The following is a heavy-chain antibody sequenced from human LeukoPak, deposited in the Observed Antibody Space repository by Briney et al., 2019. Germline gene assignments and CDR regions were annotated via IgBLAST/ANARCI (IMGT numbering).Heavy chain of an antibody. J-gene: IGHJ5*02. CDR3: ARVLHKRNYDSSDYYGS. Sequence: GGSLRLSCAASGFTFSVYSMNWVRQAPGKGLEWVSSITTSSSDMYYADSVKGRFTISRDNAKNSLFLQMNSLRAEDTAVYYCARVLHKRNYDSSDYYGSWGQGTLVTVSS. V-gene: IGHV3-21*01. CDR2: ITTSSSDM. D-gene: IGHD3-22*01. CDR1: GFTFSVYS.